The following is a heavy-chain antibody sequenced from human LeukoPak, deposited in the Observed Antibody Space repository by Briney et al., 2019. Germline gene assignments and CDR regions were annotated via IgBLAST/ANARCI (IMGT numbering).Heavy chain of an antibody. V-gene: IGHV1-8*01. Sequence: ASVKVSCKASGYTFTSYDINWVRQATGQGLEWMGWMNPNSGNTGYAQKFQGRVTMTRNTSISTAYMELSSLRSEDTAVYYCARVSAAAAKTPYYYYCMDVWGQGTTVTVSS. CDR2: MNPNSGNT. J-gene: IGHJ6*02. CDR3: ARVSAAAAKTPYYYYCMDV. CDR1: GYTFTSYD. D-gene: IGHD6-13*01.